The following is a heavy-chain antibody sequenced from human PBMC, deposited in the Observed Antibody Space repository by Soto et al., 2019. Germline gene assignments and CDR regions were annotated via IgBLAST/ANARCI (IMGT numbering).Heavy chain of an antibody. CDR2: VYYSGNT. V-gene: IGHV4-59*01. CDR1: GGSMNSYY. CDR3: ARGGVPYYFDY. D-gene: IGHD3-10*01. J-gene: IGHJ4*02. Sequence: QVQLQESGPGLVKPSETLSLNCTVSGGSMNSYYWSWIRQPPGKRLEWIGYVYYSGNTNYDPSLKSRVTISVDTSKNQFSLNLNSVTAADTAVYYCARGGVPYYFDYWGQGTLVTVSS.